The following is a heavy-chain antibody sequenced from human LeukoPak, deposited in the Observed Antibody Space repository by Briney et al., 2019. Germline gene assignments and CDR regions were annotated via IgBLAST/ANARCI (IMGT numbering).Heavy chain of an antibody. Sequence: GRSLRLSCAASGFTFSSYAMHWVRQAPGKGVEWVAVISYDGSNKYYADSVKGRFTTSRDNSTNALYLQMNSLRAEDTAVYYCARQLSTITIFDYWGQGTLVTVSS. CDR1: GFTFSSYA. CDR2: ISYDGSNK. V-gene: IGHV3-30-3*01. CDR3: ARQLSTITIFDY. J-gene: IGHJ4*02. D-gene: IGHD3-3*01.